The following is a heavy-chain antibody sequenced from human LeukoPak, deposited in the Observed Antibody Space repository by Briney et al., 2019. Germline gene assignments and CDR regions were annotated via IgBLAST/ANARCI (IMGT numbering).Heavy chain of an antibody. CDR2: IIPILGIA. J-gene: IGHJ4*02. D-gene: IGHD5-18*01. CDR1: GGTFSSYA. Sequence: ASVKVSRKASGGTFSSYAISWVRQAPGQGLEWMGRIIPILGIANYAQKFQGRVTITADKSTSTAYMELSSLRSEDTAVYYCARDPRGTAIDDYWGQGTLVTVSS. CDR3: ARDPRGTAIDDY. V-gene: IGHV1-69*04.